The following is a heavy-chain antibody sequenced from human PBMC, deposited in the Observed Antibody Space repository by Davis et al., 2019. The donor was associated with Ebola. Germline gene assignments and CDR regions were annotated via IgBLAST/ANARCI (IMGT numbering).Heavy chain of an antibody. V-gene: IGHV1-69*13. CDR3: ARNERTAINRFPDLVPYYYYYYMDV. Sequence: SVKVSCKASGGTFSSYAISWVRQAPGQGLEWMGGIIPIFGTANYAQKFQGRVTITADESTSTAYMELSSLRSEDTAVYYCARNERTAINRFPDLVPYYYYYYMDVWGKGTTVTVSS. CDR2: IIPIFGTA. CDR1: GGTFSSYA. J-gene: IGHJ6*03. D-gene: IGHD5-18*01.